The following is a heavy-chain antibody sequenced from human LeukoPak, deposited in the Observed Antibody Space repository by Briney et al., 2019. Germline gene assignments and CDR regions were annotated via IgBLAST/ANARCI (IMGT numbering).Heavy chain of an antibody. CDR3: AKQSYDFWSGYET. D-gene: IGHD3-3*01. V-gene: IGHV3-23*01. CDR2: ISGRGDTT. J-gene: IGHJ5*02. CDR1: GFIFSSYA. Sequence: GGSLRLSCAASGFIFSSYAMTWVRQAPGKGLQWVSTISGRGDTTYYADSVRGRFTISRDNSKNTLYLQMNSLRAEDTAEYYCAKQSYDFWSGYETWGQGTLVTVSS.